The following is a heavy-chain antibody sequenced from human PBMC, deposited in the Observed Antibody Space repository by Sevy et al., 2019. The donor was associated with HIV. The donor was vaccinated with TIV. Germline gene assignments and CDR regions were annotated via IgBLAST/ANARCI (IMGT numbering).Heavy chain of an antibody. V-gene: IGHV3-7*01. D-gene: IGHD3-22*01. J-gene: IGHJ4*02. Sequence: GGSLRLSCEASGLTFSHYGMHWVRQAPGQGLEWVANIKQDMSEKYYADSVKGRFTISRDNARNSLYLQMESLRAEDTAVYYCARAQQVTMLVVIGGLYFDFWGQGTLVTVSS. CDR1: GLTFSHYG. CDR3: ARAQQVTMLVVIGGLYFDF. CDR2: IKQDMSEK.